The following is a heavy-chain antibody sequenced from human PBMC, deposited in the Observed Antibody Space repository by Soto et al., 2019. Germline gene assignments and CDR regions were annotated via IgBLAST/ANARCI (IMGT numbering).Heavy chain of an antibody. Sequence: SESMSITSTACSGCMNSYYWSWIRQPPGKGLEWIGYIYYSGSTNYNPSLKSRVTISVDTSKNQFSLKLSSVTAADTAVYYCARVWFGERKGYYFDYWGQGTLVTVSS. CDR1: SGCMNSYY. D-gene: IGHD3-10*01. J-gene: IGHJ4*02. CDR2: IYYSGST. CDR3: ARVWFGERKGYYFDY. V-gene: IGHV4-59*01.